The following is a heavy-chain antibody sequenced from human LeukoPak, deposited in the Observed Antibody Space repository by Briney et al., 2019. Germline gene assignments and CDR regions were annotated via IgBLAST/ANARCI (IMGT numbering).Heavy chain of an antibody. Sequence: SETLSLTCTVSGASINGYYWTWIRQPPGKGLEWIGYIYYSGSTNYNASLKSRVTISVDTSKNQFSLKLTSVTAADTAVYYCARSAGIRGATIDYWGQGTLVTVSS. D-gene: IGHD1-26*01. V-gene: IGHV4-59*08. J-gene: IGHJ4*02. CDR3: ARSAGIRGATIDY. CDR1: GASINGYY. CDR2: IYYSGST.